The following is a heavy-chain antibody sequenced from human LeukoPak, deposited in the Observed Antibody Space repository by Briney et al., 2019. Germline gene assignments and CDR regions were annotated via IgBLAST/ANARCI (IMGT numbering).Heavy chain of an antibody. CDR3: ARVHLDTGYR. Sequence: SETLSLTCTVSGGSISNYYWSWIRQPPGKGLEWIGYIYYSGSTNYSPSLKSRVTISVDTSKNQFSLKLRSVTAADTAVYYCARVHLDTGYRWGQVTLVTVSS. J-gene: IGHJ5*02. D-gene: IGHD5-18*01. CDR1: GGSISNYY. CDR2: IYYSGST. V-gene: IGHV4-59*01.